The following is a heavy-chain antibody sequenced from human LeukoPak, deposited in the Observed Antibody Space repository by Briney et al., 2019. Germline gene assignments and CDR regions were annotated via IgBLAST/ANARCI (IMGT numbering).Heavy chain of an antibody. J-gene: IGHJ5*02. CDR2: ISGSGGST. V-gene: IGHV3-23*01. CDR3: ATKVRFLEWLLPTEYNWFDP. D-gene: IGHD3-3*01. CDR1: GFTFSNYG. Sequence: GGSLRLSGVASGFTFSNYGMSWVRQASGKGLEWVSAISGSGGSTYYADSVKGRFTISRDNSKNTLYLQMNSLRAEDTAVYYCATKVRFLEWLLPTEYNWFDPWGQGTLVTVSS.